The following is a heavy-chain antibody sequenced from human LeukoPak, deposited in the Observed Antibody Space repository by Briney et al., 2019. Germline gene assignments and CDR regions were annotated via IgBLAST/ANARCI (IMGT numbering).Heavy chain of an antibody. V-gene: IGHV3-30-3*01. CDR2: ISYDGSNK. D-gene: IGHD2-15*01. J-gene: IGHJ4*02. CDR3: VRDLSGRWTFDY. Sequence: GGSLRLSCAASGFTFDDYAMHWVRQAPGKGLGWVSVISYDGSNKYYADSVRGRFTISRDTSKNTLYLQVNSLRAEDTAVYYCVRDLSGRWTFDYWGQGTLVTVSS. CDR1: GFTFDDYA.